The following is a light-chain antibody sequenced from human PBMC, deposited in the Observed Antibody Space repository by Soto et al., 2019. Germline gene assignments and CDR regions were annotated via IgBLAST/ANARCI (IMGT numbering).Light chain of an antibody. V-gene: IGKV3-15*01. Sequence: DILMTQSPATLSVSPGERATLSCRASQSVGSNLAWYQHKPGQAPRLLIYGASTRATGVPARFSGSGSGTEFTLTISSLQSEDFAVYYCQEYDNWTFGQGTQVELK. J-gene: IGKJ1*01. CDR1: QSVGSN. CDR3: QEYDNWT. CDR2: GAS.